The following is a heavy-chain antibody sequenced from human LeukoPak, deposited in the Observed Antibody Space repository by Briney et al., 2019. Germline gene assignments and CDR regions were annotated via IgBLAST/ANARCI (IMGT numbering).Heavy chain of an antibody. Sequence: KTSVTLSLTWTVSGGSVNSGSYYWNWIRQPPGKGLESIGYIYYSGSTNYNPSLKSRVTISVDTSKNQFSLKLSSVTAADTAVYYCARAAYSGSYHSDYWGQGTLVTVSS. CDR3: ARAAYSGSYHSDY. CDR1: GGSVNSGSYY. V-gene: IGHV4-61*01. D-gene: IGHD1-26*01. J-gene: IGHJ4*02. CDR2: IYYSGST.